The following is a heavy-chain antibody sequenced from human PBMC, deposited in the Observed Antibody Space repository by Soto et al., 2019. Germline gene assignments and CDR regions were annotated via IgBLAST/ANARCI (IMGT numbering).Heavy chain of an antibody. CDR3: ARTAAVPNTLRSRYFFDY. Sequence: SETLSLTCSVSGGSVSNKTYYWSWIRQPPGKRLEWIGYVYYSGTTNYNPSLKSRVTISVDLSKNQFSLRLSSVTTADTALYYCARTAAVPNTLRSRYFFDYWGQGTLVTVSS. V-gene: IGHV4-61*01. J-gene: IGHJ4*02. CDR2: VYYSGTT. CDR1: GGSVSNKTYY. D-gene: IGHD6-25*01.